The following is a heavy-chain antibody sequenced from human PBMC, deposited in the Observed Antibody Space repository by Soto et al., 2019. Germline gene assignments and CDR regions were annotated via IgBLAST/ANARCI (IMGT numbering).Heavy chain of an antibody. CDR1: GFTFSSYS. D-gene: IGHD4-17*01. V-gene: IGHV3-21*01. J-gene: IGHJ6*02. CDR2: ISSSSSYI. CDR3: ARGGTTVPTYLYYGMDV. Sequence: GGSLRLSCAASGFTFSSYSMNWVRQAPGKGLEWVSSISSSSSYIYYADSVKGRFTISRDNAKNSLYLQMNSLRAEDTAVYYCARGGTTVPTYLYYGMDVWDQGTTVTVSS.